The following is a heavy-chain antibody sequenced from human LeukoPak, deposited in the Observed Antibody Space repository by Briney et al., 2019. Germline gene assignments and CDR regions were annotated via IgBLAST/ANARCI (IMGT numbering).Heavy chain of an antibody. Sequence: GGSLRISCAASGFSFNAYGMTWVRQAPGKGLEWVSSITKTGRTTSYTGSVKGRFTISRDNSKNTLHLQMNRLRVEDTALYFCAKDHDNTDSYYYFDSWGLGTLVTVSS. D-gene: IGHD3-10*01. CDR2: ITKTGRTT. CDR1: GFSFNAYG. V-gene: IGHV3-23*01. J-gene: IGHJ4*02. CDR3: AKDHDNTDSYYYFDS.